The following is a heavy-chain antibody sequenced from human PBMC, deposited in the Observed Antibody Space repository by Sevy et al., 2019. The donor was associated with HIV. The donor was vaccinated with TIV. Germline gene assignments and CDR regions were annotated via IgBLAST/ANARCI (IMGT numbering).Heavy chain of an antibody. CDR1: GFTFSSYS. CDR3: ARAPRSSWYYYGMDV. J-gene: IGHJ6*02. Sequence: GGSLRLSCAASGFTFSSYSMNWVRQAPGKGLEWVSSISSSSSYIYYADSVKGRFTISRDNAKNSLYLQMNSLRAEDTVVYYCARAPRSSWYYYGMDVWGQGTTVTVSS. D-gene: IGHD6-13*01. V-gene: IGHV3-21*01. CDR2: ISSSSSYI.